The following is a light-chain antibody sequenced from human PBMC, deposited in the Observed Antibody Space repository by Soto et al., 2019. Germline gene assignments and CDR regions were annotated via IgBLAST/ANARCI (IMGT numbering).Light chain of an antibody. CDR2: DAS. CDR3: QQYNSHSNT. Sequence: GATVSIIWQATQSISAWLAWYQQKPGKAPNLLIYDASSLASGVPSRFSGSGSATEFTLTISSLQPDDFATFYCQQYNSHSNTFGQGTKVDIK. V-gene: IGKV1-5*02. J-gene: IGKJ1*01. CDR1: QSISAW.